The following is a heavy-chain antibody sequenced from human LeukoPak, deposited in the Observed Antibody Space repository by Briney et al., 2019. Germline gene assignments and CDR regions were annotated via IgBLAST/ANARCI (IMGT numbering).Heavy chain of an antibody. V-gene: IGHV1-46*01. D-gene: IGHD6-19*01. CDR1: GYTFTSYY. Sequence: GASVKVSCKASGYTFTSYYMHWVRQAPGQGLEWKGIINPSGGSTSYAQKFQGRVTMTRDTSTSTVYMELSSLRSEDTAVYYCARDMAVGPFDYWGQGTLVTVSS. CDR2: INPSGGST. J-gene: IGHJ4*02. CDR3: ARDMAVGPFDY.